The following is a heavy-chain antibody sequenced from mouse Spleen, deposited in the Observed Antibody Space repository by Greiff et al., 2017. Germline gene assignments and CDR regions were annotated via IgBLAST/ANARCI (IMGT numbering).Heavy chain of an antibody. CDR3: ARHGDYDYGFDY. CDR2: ISSGGSYT. CDR1: GFTFSSYV. D-gene: IGHD2-4*01. V-gene: IGHV5-6*01. J-gene: IGHJ2*01. Sequence: EVKLVESGGDLVKPGGSLKLSCAASGFTFSSYVMSWVRQTPDKRLEWVATISSGGSYTYYPDSVKGRFTISRDNAKNTLYLQMSSLKSEDTAMYYCARHGDYDYGFDYWGQGTTLTVSS.